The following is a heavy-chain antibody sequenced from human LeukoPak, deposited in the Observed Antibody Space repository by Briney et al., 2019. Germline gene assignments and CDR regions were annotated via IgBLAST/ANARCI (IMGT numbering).Heavy chain of an antibody. CDR2: IDPSDSYT. D-gene: IGHD3-22*01. J-gene: IGHJ4*02. Sequence: GESLQISCKGSGYSFTSYWISWVRQMPGKGLEWMGRIDPSDSYTNYSPSFQGHVTISADKSISTAYLQWSSLKASDTAMYYCARGGDSSGYYGNFDYWGQGTLVTVSS. V-gene: IGHV5-10-1*01. CDR1: GYSFTSYW. CDR3: ARGGDSSGYYGNFDY.